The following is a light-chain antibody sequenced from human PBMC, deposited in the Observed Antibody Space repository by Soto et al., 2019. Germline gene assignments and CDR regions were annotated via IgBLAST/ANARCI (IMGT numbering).Light chain of an antibody. CDR2: DVA. J-gene: IGLJ1*01. V-gene: IGLV2-14*03. CDR1: SSVVGAYNF. CDR3: MSFTSSNTYV. Sequence: QSVLTQPASVSGSPGQSITISCTGTSSVVGAYNFVSWYQHHPDKAPKVVIYDVANRPPGVSYRFSASKSGNTASLTISGLQAEDEADYYCMSFTSSNTYVFGTGTKVTVL.